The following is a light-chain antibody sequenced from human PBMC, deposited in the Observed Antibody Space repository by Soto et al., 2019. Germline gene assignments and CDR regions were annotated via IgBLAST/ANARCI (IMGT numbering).Light chain of an antibody. Sequence: ILMTQSPATLSVSPGERATLSCRASQSVSNNFARYQQKPGQAPRLLIYDASTRATGIPARYSGSGSGTEFSLTIGGLQSEDFAVYYCQQYNTRPPWTFGQGTKVEIK. J-gene: IGKJ1*01. CDR3: QQYNTRPPWT. CDR1: QSVSNN. V-gene: IGKV3-15*01. CDR2: DAS.